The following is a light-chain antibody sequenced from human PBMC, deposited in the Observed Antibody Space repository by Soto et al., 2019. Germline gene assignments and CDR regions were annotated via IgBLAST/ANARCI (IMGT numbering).Light chain of an antibody. CDR3: QQYGSSPWT. V-gene: IGKV3-20*01. CDR1: QSVSSSY. J-gene: IGKJ1*01. CDR2: GAS. Sequence: EIVLTQSPGTLSLSPGERATLSCRASQSVSSSYLAWNQQKPGQAPRLLLYGASSRATGIPDRFSGSGSGPDFTLTISRLEPEDFAVYYCQQYGSSPWTFGQGTKVEIK.